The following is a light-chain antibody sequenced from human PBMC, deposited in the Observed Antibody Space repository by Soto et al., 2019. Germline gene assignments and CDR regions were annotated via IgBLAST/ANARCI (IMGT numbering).Light chain of an antibody. CDR1: ALPKQY. Sequence: SHELTQPPSVSVSPGQTARITCSGDALPKQYAYWYQQKPGQAPVLVIYKDSERPSGITERFSGSSSGTTVTLTISGVQAEEEADYYCQSADRSGTYVFGTGTKVTVL. CDR2: KDS. J-gene: IGLJ1*01. V-gene: IGLV3-25*02. CDR3: QSADRSGTYV.